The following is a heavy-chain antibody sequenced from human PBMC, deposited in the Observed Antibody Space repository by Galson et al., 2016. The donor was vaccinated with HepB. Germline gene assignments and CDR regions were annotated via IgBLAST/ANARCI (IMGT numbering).Heavy chain of an antibody. CDR2: ISGNGGET. D-gene: IGHD2-21*01. CDR1: GFTFSHSA. Sequence: SLRLSCAASGFTFSHSALTWIRQAPGKGLEWVSTISGNGGETFYADSVRGRFTISRDNSCNTLSLHMNSLRAEETALYYCAKGGHYSPFDPWGQGTLVTVSS. V-gene: IGHV3-23*01. J-gene: IGHJ5*02. CDR3: AKGGHYSPFDP.